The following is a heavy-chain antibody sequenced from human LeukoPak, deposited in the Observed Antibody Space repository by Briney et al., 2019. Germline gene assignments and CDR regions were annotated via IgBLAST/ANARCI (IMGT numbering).Heavy chain of an antibody. CDR2: ISANGGRT. V-gene: IGHV3-64D*06. J-gene: IGHJ4*02. CDR1: GFILSNYA. Sequence: PGGSLRLSCSASGFILSNYAMQWVRQAPGKGLEYVSAISANGGRTYYADSVKGRFTISRDNSKNTLYLQMSSLRAEDTAMYHCVKDLYKGDSSCWYFFLYWRQGTLVTVSS. CDR3: VKDLYKGDSSCWYFFLY. D-gene: IGHD6-13*01.